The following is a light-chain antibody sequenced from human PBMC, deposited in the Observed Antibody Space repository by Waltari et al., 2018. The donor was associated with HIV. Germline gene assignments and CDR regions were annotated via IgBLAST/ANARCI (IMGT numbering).Light chain of an antibody. J-gene: IGLJ2*01. Sequence: LVLTQSPSASASLGASVRLTCTLSSGHSNYVIAWHQQRPGKGPRFLMRLNSDGSYTRGGGIPDRFSGASSGAERYVTISSLQSDDEADYYCQTWGTGIVVFGGGTKLAVL. CDR3: QTWGTGIVV. CDR1: SGHSNYV. V-gene: IGLV4-69*01. CDR2: LNSDGSY.